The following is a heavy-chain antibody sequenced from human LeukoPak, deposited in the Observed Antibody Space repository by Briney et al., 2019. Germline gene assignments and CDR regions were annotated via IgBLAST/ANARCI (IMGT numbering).Heavy chain of an antibody. CDR2: ISGSGGST. V-gene: IGHV3-23*01. D-gene: IGHD2-2*01. J-gene: IGHJ4*02. Sequence: GGSLRLSCAASGFTFSSYAMSWVRQAPGKGLEWVSAISGSGGSTYYADSVKGRFTISRDNSKNTLYLQMNSLRAEDTAIYYCALNQDCSSTSCYLDYWGQGTLVTVSS. CDR3: ALNQDCSSTSCYLDY. CDR1: GFTFSSYA.